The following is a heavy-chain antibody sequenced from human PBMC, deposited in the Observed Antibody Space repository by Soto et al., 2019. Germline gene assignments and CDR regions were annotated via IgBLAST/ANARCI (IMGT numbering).Heavy chain of an antibody. Sequence: QVQLVQSGAEVKKPGSAVKVSCKASGGTFSSYAISWVRQAPGQGLEWMGASIPIFGTANYAQKFQGRVTITADESTSTAYMELSSLRSEDTAVYYCARPSDYSNYVFFLDYYYGMDVWGQGTTVTVSS. V-gene: IGHV1-69*01. CDR2: SIPIFGTA. CDR1: GGTFSSYA. D-gene: IGHD4-4*01. CDR3: ARPSDYSNYVFFLDYYYGMDV. J-gene: IGHJ6*02.